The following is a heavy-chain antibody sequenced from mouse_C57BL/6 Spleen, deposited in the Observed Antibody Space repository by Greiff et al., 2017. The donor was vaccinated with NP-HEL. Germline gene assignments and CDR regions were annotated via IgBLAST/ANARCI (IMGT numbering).Heavy chain of an antibody. D-gene: IGHD1-1*01. CDR3: ARRYYGSSYDD. V-gene: IGHV5-9*01. J-gene: IGHJ2*01. CDR2: ISGGGGNT. Sequence: EVKLMESGGGLVKPGGSLKLSCAASGFTFSSYTMSWVRQTPEKRLEWVATISGGGGNTYYPDNAKNTLYLQMSSLRSEDTALYYCARRYYGSSYDDWGQGTTLTVSS. CDR1: GFTFSSYT.